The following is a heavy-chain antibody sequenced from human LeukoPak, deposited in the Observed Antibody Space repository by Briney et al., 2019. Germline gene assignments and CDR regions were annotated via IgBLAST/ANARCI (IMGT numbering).Heavy chain of an antibody. V-gene: IGHV4-34*01. CDR1: GGSFSGYY. CDR3: ARTSIAARRYYYYMDV. Sequence: PSETLSLTCAVYGGSFSGYYWSWIRQPPGKGLEWIGEINHSGSTDYNPSLKSRVTISVDTSKNQFSLKPSSVTAADTAVYYCARTSIAARRYYYYMDVWGKGTTVTVSS. D-gene: IGHD6-6*01. J-gene: IGHJ6*03. CDR2: INHSGST.